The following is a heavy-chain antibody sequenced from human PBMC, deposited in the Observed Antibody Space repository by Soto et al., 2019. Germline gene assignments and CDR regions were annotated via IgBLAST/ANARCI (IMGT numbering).Heavy chain of an antibody. CDR3: ARDPRYGGGGSCHSGGIVWYNWFDP. CDR1: GYAFIGYY. CDR2: INPSGGST. Sequence: QVQLVQSGAEVKKPGASVKVSCKASGYAFIGYYMHWVRQAPGQGLAWMGIINPSGGSTTYPQKSQGRVTRTSDTSTSTVYMELSSLRSEYTAVYYCARDPRYGGGGSCHSGGIVWYNWFDPWGQGTLVTVSS. V-gene: IGHV1-46*01. D-gene: IGHD2-15*01. J-gene: IGHJ5*02.